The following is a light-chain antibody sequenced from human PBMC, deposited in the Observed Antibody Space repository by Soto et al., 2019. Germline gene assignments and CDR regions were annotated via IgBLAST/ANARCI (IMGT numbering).Light chain of an antibody. Sequence: DIQMTQSPSSLSASVGDRVTITCRASQGISNYLAWYQKKPGKVPKLLIYAASTLQSGVPSRFSGSGSGTHFILIISSLQPEDVATYYCQKYNSDPRTFGQGTKVEIK. CDR2: AAS. V-gene: IGKV1-27*01. J-gene: IGKJ1*01. CDR3: QKYNSDPRT. CDR1: QGISNY.